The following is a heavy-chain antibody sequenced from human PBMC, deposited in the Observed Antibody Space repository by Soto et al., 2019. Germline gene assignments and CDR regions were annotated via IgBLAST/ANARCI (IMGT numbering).Heavy chain of an antibody. D-gene: IGHD3-10*01. CDR2: IYYSGST. Sequence: SETLSLTCTVSGGSTSSYYWSWIRQPPGKGLEWIGYIYYSGSTNYNPSLKSRVTISVDTSKNQFSLKLNSMTAADTAVYYCARHNYGSGSTEFDYWGQGTLVTGSS. V-gene: IGHV4-59*08. CDR3: ARHNYGSGSTEFDY. J-gene: IGHJ4*02. CDR1: GGSTSSYY.